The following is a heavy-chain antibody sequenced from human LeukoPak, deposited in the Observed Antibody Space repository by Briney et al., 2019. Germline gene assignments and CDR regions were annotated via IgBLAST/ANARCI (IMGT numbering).Heavy chain of an antibody. V-gene: IGHV3-74*01. J-gene: IGHJ4*02. D-gene: IGHD1-26*01. CDR3: VRDGVGAPPFDY. CDR2: IKGDGSST. CDR1: GFTFSSNW. Sequence: GGSLRLSCAASGFTFSSNWMHWVRHAPGNGLVWVSRIKGDGSSTSYADSVKGRFTISRDNAKNTLFLQMNSLRAEDTAVYYCVRDGVGAPPFDYWGQGALVTVSS.